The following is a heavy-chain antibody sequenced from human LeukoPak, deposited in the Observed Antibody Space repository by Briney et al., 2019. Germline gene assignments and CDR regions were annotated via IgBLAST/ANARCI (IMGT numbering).Heavy chain of an antibody. V-gene: IGHV3-48*01. D-gene: IGHD4/OR15-4a*01. CDR1: GFTFSRYS. CDR3: ARAGYYADNSNPPGY. CDR2: ISSGSSTI. Sequence: QPGGSLRLSCAASGFTFSRYSMSWVRQAPGKGLEWVSYISSGSSTIHYADSVKGRFTISRDNAKNSLYLQMNSLRVEDTAVYYCARAGYYADNSNPPGYWGQGTLVTVSS. J-gene: IGHJ4*02.